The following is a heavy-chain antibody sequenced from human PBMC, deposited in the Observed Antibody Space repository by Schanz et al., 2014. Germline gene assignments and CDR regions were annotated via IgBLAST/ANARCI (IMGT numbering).Heavy chain of an antibody. CDR2: ISVYTGNT. D-gene: IGHD3-9*01. J-gene: IGHJ5*02. Sequence: QVHLVQSGAEVKRPGASVKVSCKASEYSFTSYSMHWVRQAPGQRLEWVGWISVYTGNTKYGQKVQGRVTMTADTSTNTAYMELRSLRSDDTAVYYCEAEYDILTDSYSRLDPWGQGTLVTVSS. CDR1: EYSFTSYS. CDR3: EAEYDILTDSYSRLDP. V-gene: IGHV1-3*01.